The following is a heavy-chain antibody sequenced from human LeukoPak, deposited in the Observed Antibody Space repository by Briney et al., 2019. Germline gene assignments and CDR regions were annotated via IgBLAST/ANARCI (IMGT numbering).Heavy chain of an antibody. CDR1: GYTFTGYY. J-gene: IGHJ4*02. CDR3: ARSPGTVAGDY. V-gene: IGHV1-2*02. Sequence: ASVKVSCKASGYTFTGYYMHWVRQAPGQGLEWMGWINPNSGGTNYAQKFQGRVTITRNTSISTAYMELSSLRSEDTAVYYCARSPGTVAGDYWGQGTLVTVSS. CDR2: INPNSGGT. D-gene: IGHD6-19*01.